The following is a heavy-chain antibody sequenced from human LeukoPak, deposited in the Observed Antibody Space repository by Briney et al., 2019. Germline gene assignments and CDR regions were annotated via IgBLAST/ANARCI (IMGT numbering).Heavy chain of an antibody. CDR1: GGSFSGYY. V-gene: IGHV4-34*01. J-gene: IGHJ4*02. CDR2: INHSGST. CDR3: ARGYGSGIPGN. Sequence: SETLSLTCAVYGGSFSGYYWSWIRQSPGKGLEWIGEINHSGSTNYNPSLKSRVIVSVDTSKNQFSLRLSSVTAADTAVCYCARGYGSGIPGNWGQGTLVTVSS. D-gene: IGHD3-10*01.